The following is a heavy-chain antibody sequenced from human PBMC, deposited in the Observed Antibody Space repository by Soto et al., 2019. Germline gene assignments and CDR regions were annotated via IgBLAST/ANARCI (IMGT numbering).Heavy chain of an antibody. CDR2: ISWNSGSI. CDR3: AKYIGSYYSSGMDV. V-gene: IGHV3-9*01. CDR1: GFTFDDYA. D-gene: IGHD5-12*01. Sequence: PGGSVRLSCAISGFTFDDYAMHWFRQAPGKGLEWVSGISWNSGSIGYADSVKGRFTISRDNAKNSLYLQMNSLRAEDTALYYCAKYIGSYYSSGMDVCGQGTTVTVSS. J-gene: IGHJ6*02.